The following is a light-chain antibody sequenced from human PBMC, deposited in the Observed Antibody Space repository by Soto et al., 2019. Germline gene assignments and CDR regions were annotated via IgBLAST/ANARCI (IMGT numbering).Light chain of an antibody. J-gene: IGKJ5*01. V-gene: IGKV1-5*01. Sequence: DIQITQSPSTLSASVGDRVTITCRASQGVSSSLAWYQQKPGNAPKLLIYEASTLQSGVPSRFSGSGSGTEFTLTINSLQADDFATYYCQQHNSFSITFGQGTRLEIK. CDR1: QGVSSS. CDR2: EAS. CDR3: QQHNSFSIT.